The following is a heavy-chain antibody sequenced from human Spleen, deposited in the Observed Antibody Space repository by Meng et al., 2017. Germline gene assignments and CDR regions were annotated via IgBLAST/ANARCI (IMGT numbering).Heavy chain of an antibody. CDR3: ARSPIDKYDLSALPLDY. Sequence: GESLKISCAASGFTLGDYEMYWVRQAPGKWLEWVSYISSSGTTIYYADSVKGRFTISRDNSKNTVFLQINSLRVEDTAVYYCARSPIDKYDLSALPLDYWGQGTRVTVSS. V-gene: IGHV3-48*03. CDR2: ISSSGTTI. J-gene: IGHJ4*02. D-gene: IGHD3-16*01. CDR1: GFTLGDYE.